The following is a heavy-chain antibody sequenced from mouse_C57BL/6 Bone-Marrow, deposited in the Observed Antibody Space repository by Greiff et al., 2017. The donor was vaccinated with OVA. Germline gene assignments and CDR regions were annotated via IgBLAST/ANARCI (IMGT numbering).Heavy chain of an antibody. J-gene: IGHJ2*01. CDR1: GYTFTSYW. CDR3: ASPTVVARGYFDY. D-gene: IGHD1-1*01. CDR2: IHPNSGST. V-gene: IGHV1-64*01. Sequence: QVQLQQPGAELVKPGASVKLSCKASGYTFTSYWMHWVKQRPGQGLEWIGMIHPNSGSTNYNEKFKSKATLTVDKSSSTAYMQLSSLTSEDSAVYYGASPTVVARGYFDYWGQGTTLTVSS.